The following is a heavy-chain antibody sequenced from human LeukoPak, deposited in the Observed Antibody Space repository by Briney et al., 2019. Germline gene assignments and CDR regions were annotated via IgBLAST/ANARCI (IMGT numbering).Heavy chain of an antibody. V-gene: IGHV3-9*03. J-gene: IGHJ3*01. CDR2: ISWNSGSI. Sequence: TGGSLRLSCAASGFTFDNYAMHWVRQAPGKGQGWVSGISWNSGSIGYADSVKGRFTISRDNAKNSLYLQMNGLRAEDMALYYCADDNGEEVTSGDSFDFWGQGTMVTVSS. CDR3: ADDNGEEVTSGDSFDF. D-gene: IGHD4-17*01. CDR1: GFTFDNYA.